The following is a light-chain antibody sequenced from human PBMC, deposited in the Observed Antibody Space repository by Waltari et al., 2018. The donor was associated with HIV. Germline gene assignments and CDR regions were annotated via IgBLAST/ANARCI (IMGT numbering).Light chain of an antibody. CDR3: SSFAGSNTLV. CDR1: SDDIGGYNY. Sequence: QSALTQPPSASGSLGQSVTISCSGTSDDIGGYNYVFWYQQYPAKAPKLLIYEVNKRPSGFPDRFSCSRSRDTASLAVSGLQAEDEAHYFCSSFAGSNTLVFGGGTKLTVL. V-gene: IGLV2-8*01. CDR2: EVN. J-gene: IGLJ2*01.